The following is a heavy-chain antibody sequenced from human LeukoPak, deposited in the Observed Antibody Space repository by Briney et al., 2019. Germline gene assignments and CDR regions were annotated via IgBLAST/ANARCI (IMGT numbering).Heavy chain of an antibody. CDR1: GFTFSSYT. V-gene: IGHV3-21*04. Sequence: GGSLRLSCAASGFTFSSYTMNWVRQAPGKGLEWVSSISSANNYIYYADSVKGRFTISRDNSKNTLYLQMNSLRAEDTAVYYCATYRQVLLPFESWGQGTLVTVSS. CDR3: ATYRQVLLPFES. D-gene: IGHD5-18*01. J-gene: IGHJ4*02. CDR2: ISSANNYI.